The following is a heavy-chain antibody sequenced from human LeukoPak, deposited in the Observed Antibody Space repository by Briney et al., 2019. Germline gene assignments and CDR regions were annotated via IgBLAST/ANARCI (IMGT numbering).Heavy chain of an antibody. CDR1: GGSISSYY. J-gene: IGHJ6*03. CDR2: IYYSGST. V-gene: IGHV4-59*01. Sequence: SETLSLTCTVSGGSISSYYWSWIRQPPGKGLEWIGYIYYSGSTNYNPSLKSRVTISVDTSKNQFSLKLSSVTAADTAVYYCARGGKVRGRSYYYYYYMDVWGKGTTVTVSS. D-gene: IGHD3-10*01. CDR3: ARGGKVRGRSYYYYYYMDV.